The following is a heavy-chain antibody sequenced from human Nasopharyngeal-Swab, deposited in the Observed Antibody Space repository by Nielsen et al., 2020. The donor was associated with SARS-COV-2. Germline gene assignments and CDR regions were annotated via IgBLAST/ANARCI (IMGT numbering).Heavy chain of an antibody. CDR3: AKLESSSWSY. J-gene: IGHJ4*02. CDR2: ISWNSGSI. V-gene: IGHV3-9*01. Sequence: SLKISCAASGFTFDDYAMHWVRQAPGKGLEWVSGISWNSGSIGYADSVRGRFTISRDNAKSSLYLQMNSLRAEDTALYYCAKLESSSWSYWGQGTLVTVSS. D-gene: IGHD6-13*01. CDR1: GFTFDDYA.